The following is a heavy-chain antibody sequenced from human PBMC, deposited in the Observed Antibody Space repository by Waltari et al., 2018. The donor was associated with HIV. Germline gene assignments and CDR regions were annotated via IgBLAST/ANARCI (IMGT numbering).Heavy chain of an antibody. CDR2: INAGNGNT. Sequence: QVQLVQSGAEVKKPGASVKVSCKASGYTFTSYAMHWVRQAPGQRLEWMGGINAGNGNTKYSQKFQGRVTITRDTSASTAYMELSSLRSEDTAVYYCARDRGGYSGYFLPDPWGQGTLVTVSS. D-gene: IGHD5-12*01. V-gene: IGHV1-3*01. CDR1: GYTFTSYA. CDR3: ARDRGGYSGYFLPDP. J-gene: IGHJ5*02.